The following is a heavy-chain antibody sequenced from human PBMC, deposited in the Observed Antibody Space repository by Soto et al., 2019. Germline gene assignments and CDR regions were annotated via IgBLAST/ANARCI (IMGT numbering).Heavy chain of an antibody. CDR1: GESVSTNSAT. CDR2: TYYRSKWYN. V-gene: IGHV6-1*01. CDR3: ARDLSGFFQH. D-gene: IGHD3-3*02. J-gene: IGHJ1*01. Sequence: SQTLSLTCAISGESVSTNSATWDWIRQSPSRGLEWLGRTYYRSKWYNDYAGSVRSRITINPDTSKNQFSLHLNSVTPDDTAVYYCARDLSGFFQHWGLGTLVTVSS.